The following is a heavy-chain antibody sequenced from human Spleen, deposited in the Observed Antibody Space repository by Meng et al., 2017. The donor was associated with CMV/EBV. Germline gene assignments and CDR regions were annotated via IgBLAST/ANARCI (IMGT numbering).Heavy chain of an antibody. J-gene: IGHJ5*02. CDR1: GGSIGSFY. CDR3: ARGNGGRDLGP. Sequence: SETLSLTCAVSGGSIGSFYWTWIRQPPGKGLEWIGYVYNSGTTNYNPSLKSRVTISVDTSRNQFSLKLNFLTAADTALYYCARGNGGRDLGPWGQGTLVPVSS. V-gene: IGHV4-59*01. CDR2: VYNSGTT. D-gene: IGHD3-16*01.